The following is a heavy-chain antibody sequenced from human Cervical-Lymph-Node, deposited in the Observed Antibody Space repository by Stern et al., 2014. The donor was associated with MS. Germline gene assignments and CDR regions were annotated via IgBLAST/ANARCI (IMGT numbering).Heavy chain of an antibody. D-gene: IGHD2-15*01. V-gene: IGHV4-30-2*01. CDR3: ARGVEGYCSGGYCSRDYYRGLDV. CDR2: IYHSSSA. J-gene: IGHJ6*02. Sequence: QLQLKESGSGLVKPSQTLSLTCAVSGGSISSGDYSWTWIRQPPGKGLEWIGSIYHSSSAYYSPSLKSRVTISVARSSTEFSLKLNSVTAADTAVYYCARGVEGYCSGGYCSRDYYRGLDVWGQGTTVTVSS. CDR1: GGSISSGDYS.